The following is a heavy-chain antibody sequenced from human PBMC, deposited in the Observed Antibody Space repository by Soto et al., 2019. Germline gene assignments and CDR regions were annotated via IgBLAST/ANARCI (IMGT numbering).Heavy chain of an antibody. CDR2: ISGSGGST. CDR3: ASLDASRSWYAY. J-gene: IGHJ4*02. Sequence: EVQLLESGGGLVQPGGSLRLSCAASGFTFSSYAMSWVRQAPGKGLEWVSAISGSGGSTYYADSVKGRFTISRDNSKNPLYLQLTSLRAEATAVYYCASLDASRSWYAYWGQGTLVTFSS. V-gene: IGHV3-23*01. CDR1: GFTFSSYA. D-gene: IGHD6-13*01.